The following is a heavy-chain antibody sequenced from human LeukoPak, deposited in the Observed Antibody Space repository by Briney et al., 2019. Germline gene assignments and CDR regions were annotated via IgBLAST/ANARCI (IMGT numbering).Heavy chain of an antibody. Sequence: GASVKVSRKTSGYTFTSYYMHWMRQAPGQGLEWVGMINPNGGGTSSAQKFQGRVTMTRDTSTSTVYMDLSSLRSEDTAIYYCARRGGCISTSCNLDYWGQGTLVTVSS. J-gene: IGHJ4*02. CDR1: GYTFTSYY. D-gene: IGHD2-2*01. V-gene: IGHV1-46*03. CDR3: ARRGGCISTSCNLDY. CDR2: INPNGGGT.